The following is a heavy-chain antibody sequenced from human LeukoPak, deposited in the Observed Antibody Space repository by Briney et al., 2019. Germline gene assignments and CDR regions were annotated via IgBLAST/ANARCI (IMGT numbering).Heavy chain of an antibody. Sequence: GESLQISCEGYGYSFSNYWIGWVRQLPGKGLEWMGIIYPGDYETRYSPSFQGLVTISVDKSISTAYLQWSSLKASDTAMYYCAIPPGYCGNDCSFDHWGQGTLVTVSS. CDR1: GYSFSNYW. J-gene: IGHJ4*02. CDR2: IYPGDYET. D-gene: IGHD2-21*02. CDR3: AIPPGYCGNDCSFDH. V-gene: IGHV5-51*01.